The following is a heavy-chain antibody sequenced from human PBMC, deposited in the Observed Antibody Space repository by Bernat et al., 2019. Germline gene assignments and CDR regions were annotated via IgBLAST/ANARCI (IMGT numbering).Heavy chain of an antibody. CDR1: GFTFNTYW. CDR3: AEGAYGGSYLHSFDY. V-gene: IGHV3-7*03. J-gene: IGHJ4*02. Sequence: GGGGGGGGRAGGSLGPACAVSGFTFNTYWMTWVRQAPGNGPEGVANINQDGSEKNYVDSVKGRFAITRDNAKNSLYLQMNSLRVEDTAVYYCAEGAYGGSYLHSFDYWGQGTLVTVSS. D-gene: IGHD1-26*01. CDR2: INQDGSEK.